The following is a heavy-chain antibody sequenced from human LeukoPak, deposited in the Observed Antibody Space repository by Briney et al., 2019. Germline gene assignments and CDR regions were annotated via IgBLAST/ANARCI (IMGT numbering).Heavy chain of an antibody. CDR3: ARDNRRDYYDSSGYYYGWFDP. V-gene: IGHV4-39*07. CDR1: GGSISSSSYY. D-gene: IGHD3-22*01. CDR2: IYYSGST. Sequence: SETLSLTCTVSGGSISSSSYYWGWIRQPPGKGLEWIGSIYYSGSTYYNPSLKSRVTISVDTSKNQFSLKLSSVTAADTAVYYCARDNRRDYYDSSGYYYGWFDPWGQGTLVTVSS. J-gene: IGHJ5*02.